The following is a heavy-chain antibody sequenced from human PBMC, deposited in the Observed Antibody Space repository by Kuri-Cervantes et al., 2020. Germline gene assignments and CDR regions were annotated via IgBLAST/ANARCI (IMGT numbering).Heavy chain of an antibody. V-gene: IGHV4-34*01. Sequence: GSLRLSCAVYGGSFSGYYWSWIRQPPGKGLEWIGEINHSGSTNYNPSLKSRVTISVDTSKNQFSLKLSSVTAADTAVYYCARQYSGIAGAGWFDPWGQGTLVTVSS. CDR2: INHSGST. J-gene: IGHJ5*02. D-gene: IGHD6-19*01. CDR1: GGSFSGYY. CDR3: ARQYSGIAGAGWFDP.